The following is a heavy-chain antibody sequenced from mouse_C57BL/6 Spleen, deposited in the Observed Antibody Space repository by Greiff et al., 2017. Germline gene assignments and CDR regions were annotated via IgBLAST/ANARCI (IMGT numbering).Heavy chain of an antibody. Sequence: EVKLVESGGGLVKPGGSLKLSCAASGFTFSSYTMSWVRQTPEKRLEWVATISGGGGNTYYPDSVKGRFTISRDNAKTTMYLQMSRLRSKDTALYYCERDGCGSRDYYYAMDYWGQGTSVTVSS. CDR2: ISGGGGNT. CDR1: GFTFSSYT. J-gene: IGHJ4*01. CDR3: ERDGCGSRDYYYAMDY. D-gene: IGHD1-1*01. V-gene: IGHV5-9*01.